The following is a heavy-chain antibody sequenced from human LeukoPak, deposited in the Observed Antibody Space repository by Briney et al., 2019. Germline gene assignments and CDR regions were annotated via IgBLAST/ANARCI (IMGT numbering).Heavy chain of an antibody. V-gene: IGHV3-7*01. CDR3: AKYLSRAFDS. CDR1: GFTFRSYW. D-gene: IGHD2/OR15-2a*01. Sequence: GGSLRLSCAASGFTFRSYWMSWVRQAPGKGLEWLGHINQEASRTDHADSVKGRFTISRDNSRNLLYLHMSSLRAEDTTVYYCAKYLSRAFDSWGQGILVSVSS. CDR2: INQEASRT. J-gene: IGHJ4*02.